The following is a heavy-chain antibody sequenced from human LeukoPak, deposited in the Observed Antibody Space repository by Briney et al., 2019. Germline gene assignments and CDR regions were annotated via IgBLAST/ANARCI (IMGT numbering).Heavy chain of an antibody. J-gene: IGHJ4*02. CDR2: IYSGGST. V-gene: IGHV3-66*01. CDR3: ARDLVLAGSPDY. D-gene: IGHD6-19*01. Sequence: GGSLRLSCAASGFAVISNYMSWVRQAPGKGLEWVSLIYSGGSTFYADSVKGSFTISRDNSKNTLYLQMDNLRAEDTAVYYCARDLVLAGSPDYWGQGTLVTVSS. CDR1: GFAVISNY.